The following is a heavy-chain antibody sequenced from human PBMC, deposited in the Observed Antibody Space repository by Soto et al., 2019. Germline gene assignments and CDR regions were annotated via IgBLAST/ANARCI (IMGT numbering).Heavy chain of an antibody. J-gene: IGHJ6*02. V-gene: IGHV1-69*01. CDR1: GGTFSSYA. CDR3: ARDRTYDSSGYYPQGYYGMDV. D-gene: IGHD3-22*01. CDR2: IIPIFGTA. Sequence: QVQLVQSGAEVKKPGSSVKVSCKASGGTFSSYAISWVRQAPGQGLEWMGGIIPIFGTANYAQKFQGRVTIIADESTSTAYMELSSLRSEDTAVYYCARDRTYDSSGYYPQGYYGMDVWGQGTTVTVSS.